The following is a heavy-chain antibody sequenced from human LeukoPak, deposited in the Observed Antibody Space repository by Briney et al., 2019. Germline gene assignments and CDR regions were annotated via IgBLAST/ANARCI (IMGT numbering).Heavy chain of an antibody. Sequence: GASVKVSCNASGDIFTSYSVSWVRQAPGQGLEWMGGIIPIFGSTNYAQKFQGRVTITTDQSTRAAYMELNSLSSDDTAVYYCARVGRSRGSLPNSYYYMDVWGKGTTVTVSS. D-gene: IGHD1-26*01. V-gene: IGHV1-69*05. CDR1: GDIFTSYS. CDR2: IIPIFGST. J-gene: IGHJ6*03. CDR3: ARVGRSRGSLPNSYYYMDV.